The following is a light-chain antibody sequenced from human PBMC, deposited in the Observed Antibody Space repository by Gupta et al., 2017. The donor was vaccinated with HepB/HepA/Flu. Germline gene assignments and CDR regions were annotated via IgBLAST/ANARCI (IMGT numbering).Light chain of an antibody. J-gene: IGKJ2*04. V-gene: IGKV3-15*01. CDR1: QSVSSK. CDR2: GAS. Sequence: EIVMTQSPATLSVSPGERATLSCRASQSVSSKLAWYQQKPGQAPRLPIYGASTRATGVPARVSGSGSETEFTLTISGLQSEDFAVYYCHQYKNWPEGGSFGQGTKLESK. CDR3: HQYKNWPEGGS.